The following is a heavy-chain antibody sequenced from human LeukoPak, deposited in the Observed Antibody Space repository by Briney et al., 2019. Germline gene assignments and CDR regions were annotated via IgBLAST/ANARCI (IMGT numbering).Heavy chain of an antibody. Sequence: PSETLSLTCTVSGGSISSGGYYWSWIRQPPGEGLEWIGYIYYSGNTTYNPSLKSRVTISVDTSKNQFSLKLSSVAAADTAVYYCARGIVGTTVRNYYYYYGMDVWGQGTTVTVSS. CDR1: GGSISSGGYY. J-gene: IGHJ6*02. V-gene: IGHV4-61*08. D-gene: IGHD1-26*01. CDR2: IYYSGNT. CDR3: ARGIVGTTVRNYYYYYGMDV.